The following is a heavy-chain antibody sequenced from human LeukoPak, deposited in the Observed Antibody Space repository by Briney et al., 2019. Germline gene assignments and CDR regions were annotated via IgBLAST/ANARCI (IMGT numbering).Heavy chain of an antibody. CDR3: ATTSKWRFES. D-gene: IGHD5-12*01. J-gene: IGHJ5*01. V-gene: IGHV3-30-3*01. CDR2: ISYDGSNK. Sequence: PGGSLRLSCAASGFTFSSYDMHSVGQAPGKGLEWVALISYDGSNKNYADSVKGRFSISRDNSKNTLYLQMNSLRVEDTAVYYCATTSKWRFESWGQGTLVTVSS. CDR1: GFTFSSYD.